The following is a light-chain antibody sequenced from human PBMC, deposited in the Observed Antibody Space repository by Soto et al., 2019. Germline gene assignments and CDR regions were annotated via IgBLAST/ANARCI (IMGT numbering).Light chain of an antibody. Sequence: DIQMTQSPSSLSASVGDRVTITCQASQDIRNYLNWYQQKPGKAPKLLIYDASNLETGVPSRFSGSGPGTDFTFTISSLQPEDIATYYCQQYDNLPYTFGQGTKLEIK. J-gene: IGKJ2*01. CDR3: QQYDNLPYT. V-gene: IGKV1-33*01. CDR1: QDIRNY. CDR2: DAS.